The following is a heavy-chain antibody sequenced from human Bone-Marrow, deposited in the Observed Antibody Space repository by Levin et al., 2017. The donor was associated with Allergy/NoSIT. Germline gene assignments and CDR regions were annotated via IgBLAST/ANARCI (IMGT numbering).Heavy chain of an antibody. CDR3: VRNGYYALDY. V-gene: IGHV4/OR15-8*01. J-gene: IGHJ4*02. CDR2: IHHRGST. D-gene: IGHD3-10*01. Sequence: ESLKISCAVSGGFMSSGDWWSWVRQPPGKGLEWIGEIHHRGSTNYNPSLKSRVTISVDQSKNQFSLKVNSVTAADTASYYCVRNGYYALDYWGQGILVTVSS. CDR1: GGFMSSGDW.